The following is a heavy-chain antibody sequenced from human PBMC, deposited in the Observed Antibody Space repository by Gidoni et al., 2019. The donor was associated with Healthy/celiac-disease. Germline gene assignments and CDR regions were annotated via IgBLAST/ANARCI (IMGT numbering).Heavy chain of an antibody. CDR2: IIPIFGTA. D-gene: IGHD6-13*01. CDR1: GGTFSSYA. Sequence: QVQLVQSGAEVKKPGSSVKVSCKASGGTFSSYAISWVRQAPGQGLEWMGGIIPIFGTANYAQKFQGRVTITADKSTSTAYMELSSLRSEDTAVYYCARGISSSLHTYAYPFDYWGQGTLVTVSS. J-gene: IGHJ4*02. CDR3: ARGISSSLHTYAYPFDY. V-gene: IGHV1-69*06.